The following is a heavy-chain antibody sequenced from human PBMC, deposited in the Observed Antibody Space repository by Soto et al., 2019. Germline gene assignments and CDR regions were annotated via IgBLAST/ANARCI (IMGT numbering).Heavy chain of an antibody. CDR3: ARGLGYSDVDAHY. J-gene: IGHJ4*02. Sequence: QVQLVQSGAEVKKPGASVKVSCKASGYTFTNSGFSWVRQAPGQGLEWVGWIRVNNGDTHYAQKVQGRVTMTTDTXTRTDFMELRSLRSDDTDVYYCARGLGYSDVDAHYWGQGSLLTVSS. D-gene: IGHD4-17*01. CDR1: GYTFTNSG. V-gene: IGHV1-18*01. CDR2: IRVNNGDT.